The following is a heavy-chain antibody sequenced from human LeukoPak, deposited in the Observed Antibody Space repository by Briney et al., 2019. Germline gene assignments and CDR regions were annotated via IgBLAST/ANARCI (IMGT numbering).Heavy chain of an antibody. Sequence: ASVKVSCKASGYTFTGYYMHWVRQAPGQGLEWMGWINPNSDGTNYAQKFQGWVTMTRDTSISTAYMELSRLRSDDTAVYYCARVRKQQLVLDYWGQGTLVTVSS. CDR1: GYTFTGYY. D-gene: IGHD6-13*01. J-gene: IGHJ4*02. CDR2: INPNSDGT. V-gene: IGHV1-2*04. CDR3: ARVRKQQLVLDY.